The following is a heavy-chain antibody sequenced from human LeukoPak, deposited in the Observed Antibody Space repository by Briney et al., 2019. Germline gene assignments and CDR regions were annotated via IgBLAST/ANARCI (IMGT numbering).Heavy chain of an antibody. V-gene: IGHV1-69*02. Sequence: GASVKVSCKASGGTFSTSPISWVRQAPVQGLEWMGRIIPILAIANYAQKFQGRVTITADKSTRTAYMEVISLRSKNTAGYYFXXXXXNVXMVTNFDSWGQGTLVIVSS. J-gene: IGHJ4*02. CDR3: XXXXXNVXMVTNFDS. CDR2: IIPILAIA. D-gene: IGHD4-17*01. CDR1: GGTFSTSP.